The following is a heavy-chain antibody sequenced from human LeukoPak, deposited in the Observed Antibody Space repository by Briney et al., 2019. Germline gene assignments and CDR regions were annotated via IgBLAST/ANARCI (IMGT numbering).Heavy chain of an antibody. D-gene: IGHD5-18*01. J-gene: IGHJ6*02. CDR2: ISSSSSYI. Sequence: GGSLRLSCAASGFTFSSYSMNWVRQAPGKGLEWVSSISSSSSYIYYADSVKGRFTISRDNAKNSLYLQMNSLRAEDTAVYYCAGEYTAMVRRVYYYYGMDVWGQGTTVTVSS. CDR3: AGEYTAMVRRVYYYYGMDV. CDR1: GFTFSSYS. V-gene: IGHV3-21*01.